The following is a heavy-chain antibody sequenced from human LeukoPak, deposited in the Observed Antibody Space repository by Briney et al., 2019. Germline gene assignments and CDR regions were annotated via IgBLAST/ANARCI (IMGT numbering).Heavy chain of an antibody. Sequence: ASVKVSCKASGGTFSSYAISWVRQAPGQGLEWMGRIIPILGIANYAQKFQGRVTMTRNTSISTAYMELSSLRSEDTAVYYCARMVGVVTNWFDPWGQGTLVTVSS. D-gene: IGHD3-3*01. CDR2: IIPILGIA. V-gene: IGHV1-69*04. CDR1: GGTFSSYA. J-gene: IGHJ5*02. CDR3: ARMVGVVTNWFDP.